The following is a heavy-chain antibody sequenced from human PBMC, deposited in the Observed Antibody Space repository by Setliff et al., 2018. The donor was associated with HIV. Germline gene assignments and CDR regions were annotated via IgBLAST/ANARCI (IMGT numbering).Heavy chain of an antibody. CDR1: GGSINSYY. CDR2: IGYNGDT. V-gene: IGHV4-59*01. Sequence: SETLSLTCTVSGGSINSYYWYWIRQSPGKGLEWIGYIGYNGDTSYNPSLNSRVTLSVDRSKNQFSLKLSSVSAADTAVYFCARWGASGGRPDWHAFDMWGQGTMDT. J-gene: IGHJ3*02. CDR3: ARWGASGGRPDWHAFDM. D-gene: IGHD2-15*01.